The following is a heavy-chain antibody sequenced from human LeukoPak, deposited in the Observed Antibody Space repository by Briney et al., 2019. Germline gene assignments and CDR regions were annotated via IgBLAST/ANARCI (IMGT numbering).Heavy chain of an antibody. CDR3: ARDQSVVVVAATGWFDP. CDR1: GYTFTGYY. CDR2: INPNSGDT. J-gene: IGHJ5*02. Sequence: ASVKASCKASGYTFTGYYMHWVRQAPGQGLEWMGWINPNSGDTNYAQKFQGRVTMTRDTSISTAYMELSRLRSDDTAVYYCARDQSVVVVAATGWFDPWGQGTLVTVSS. V-gene: IGHV1-2*02. D-gene: IGHD2-15*01.